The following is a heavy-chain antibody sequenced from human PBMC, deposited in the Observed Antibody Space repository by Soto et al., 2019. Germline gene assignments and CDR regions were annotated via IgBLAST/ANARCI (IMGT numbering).Heavy chain of an antibody. CDR3: ARYLPGIAAAGTGRLRGNWFDP. D-gene: IGHD6-13*01. V-gene: IGHV4-34*01. J-gene: IGHJ5*02. CDR2: INHSGST. CDR1: GGSFSGYY. Sequence: SETLSLTCAVYGGSFSGYYWSWIRQPPGKGLEWIGEINHSGSTNYNPSLKSRVTISVDTSKNQFSLKLSSVTAADTAVYYCARYLPGIAAAGTGRLRGNWFDPWGQGTLVTVSS.